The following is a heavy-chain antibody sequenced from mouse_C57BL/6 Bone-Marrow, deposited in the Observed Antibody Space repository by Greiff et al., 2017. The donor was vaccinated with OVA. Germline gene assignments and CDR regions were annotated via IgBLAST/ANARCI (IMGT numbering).Heavy chain of an antibody. V-gene: IGHV14-4*01. CDR3: TTFYGSSLDY. CDR1: GFNIKDDY. J-gene: IGHJ2*01. Sequence: VQLKQSGAELVRPGASVKLSCTASGFNIKDDYMHWVKQRPEQGLEWIGWIDPENGDTEYASKFQGKAPITADTSSNTAYLQLSSLTSEDTAVYYCTTFYGSSLDYWGQGTTLTVSS. D-gene: IGHD1-1*01. CDR2: IDPENGDT.